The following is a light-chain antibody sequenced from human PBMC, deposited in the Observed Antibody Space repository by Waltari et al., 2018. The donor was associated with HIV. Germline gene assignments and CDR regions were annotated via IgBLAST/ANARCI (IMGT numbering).Light chain of an antibody. V-gene: IGLV2-11*01. J-gene: IGLJ2*01. CDR3: CSYAGSYSMI. CDR1: SSDVGAHQY. CDR2: DAR. Sequence: QSALTQPRSVSGSPGQSVTISCTGTSSDVGAHQYVSWYQHHPGKAPKLIIYDARKRPSGVPDRFSGSKSGNEASLTISGLQAEDESDYYCCSYAGSYSMIFGGGTKLTVL.